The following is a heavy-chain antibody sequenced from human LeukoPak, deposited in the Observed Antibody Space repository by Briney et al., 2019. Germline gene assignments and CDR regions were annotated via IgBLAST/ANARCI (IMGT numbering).Heavy chain of an antibody. CDR1: GGSISGFY. J-gene: IGHJ6*03. CDR2: ISDSGST. CDR3: AREVSVGSYYYYYMDV. D-gene: IGHD1-26*01. V-gene: IGHV4-59*01. Sequence: SETLSLTCTLSGGSISGFYRSWIRQPPGTGLEWIGYISDSGSTNYNPSLKSRVSISVDMPKKQFSLKLNSVTAADTAVYYCAREVSVGSYYYYYMDVWGKGTTVTVSS.